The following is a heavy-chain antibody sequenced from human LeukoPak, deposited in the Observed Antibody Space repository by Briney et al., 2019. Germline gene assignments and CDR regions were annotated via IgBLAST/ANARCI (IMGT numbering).Heavy chain of an antibody. Sequence: GGSLTLSCAASGFTFDDYGMSWVRQAPGKGLEWVSGINWNGGSTGYADSVKGRFTISRDNAKNSLYLQMNSLRAEDTALYYCARGDYYDSSGYTSHFDYWGQGTLVTVSS. V-gene: IGHV3-20*04. J-gene: IGHJ4*02. D-gene: IGHD3-22*01. CDR2: INWNGGST. CDR3: ARGDYYDSSGYTSHFDY. CDR1: GFTFDDYG.